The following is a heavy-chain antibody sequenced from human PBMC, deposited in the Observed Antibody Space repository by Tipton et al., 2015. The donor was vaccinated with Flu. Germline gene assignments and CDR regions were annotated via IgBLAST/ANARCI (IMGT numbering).Heavy chain of an antibody. CDR2: INHSGST. Sequence: TLSLTCAVYGGSFSGYYWSWIRQPPGKGLEWIGEINHSGSTNYNPSLKSRVTISVDTSKNQFSLKLSSVTAADTAVYYCARTRLHRSKYYLDYWGQGTLVTVSS. V-gene: IGHV4-34*01. CDR1: GGSFSGYY. J-gene: IGHJ4*02. CDR3: ARTRLHRSKYYLDY.